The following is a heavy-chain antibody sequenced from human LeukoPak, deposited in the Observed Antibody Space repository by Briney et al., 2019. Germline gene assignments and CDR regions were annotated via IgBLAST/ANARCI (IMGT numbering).Heavy chain of an antibody. D-gene: IGHD6-19*01. CDR3: ARLRRDGSDWYADDY. CDR2: IDSRGTT. Sequence: SETLSLTCKVSDDVVSSATHYWGWIRQSPGKELEWIGSIDSRGTTYYNPSLKSRVAMSVDTSKNQFSLTLTSLTAADTAIYYCARLRRDGSDWYADDYWGQGTLVTVSS. J-gene: IGHJ4*02. CDR1: DDVVSSATHY. V-gene: IGHV4-39*07.